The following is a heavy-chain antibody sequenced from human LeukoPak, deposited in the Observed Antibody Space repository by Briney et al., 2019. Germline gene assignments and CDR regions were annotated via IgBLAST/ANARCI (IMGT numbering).Heavy chain of an antibody. CDR3: ARVRYDILTGYYGSFDY. Sequence: SETLSLTCAASGGSISSGGYSWSWIRQPPGKGLEWIGYIYHSGSTYYNPSLKSRVTISVDRSKNQFSLKLSSVTAADTAVYYCARVRYDILTGYYGSFDYWGQGTLVTVSS. V-gene: IGHV4-30-2*01. D-gene: IGHD3-9*01. CDR1: GGSISSGGYS. CDR2: IYHSGST. J-gene: IGHJ4*02.